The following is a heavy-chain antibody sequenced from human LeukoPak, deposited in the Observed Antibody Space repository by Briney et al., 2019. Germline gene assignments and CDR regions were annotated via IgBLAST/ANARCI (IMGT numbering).Heavy chain of an antibody. CDR3: ARGSSSSEFDP. D-gene: IGHD6-6*01. Sequence: GGSLRLSCAASGFTFSNYGMHWVRQAPGKGLEWVAVISYDESDKYYADSVKGRFTISRDNAKNSLYLQMNSLRAEDTAVYYCARGSSSSEFDPWGQGTLVTVSS. CDR1: GFTFSNYG. V-gene: IGHV3-30*03. J-gene: IGHJ5*02. CDR2: ISYDESDK.